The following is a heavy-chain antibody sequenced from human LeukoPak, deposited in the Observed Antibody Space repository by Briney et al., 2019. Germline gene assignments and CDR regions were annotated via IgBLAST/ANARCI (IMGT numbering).Heavy chain of an antibody. CDR2: ISAYNGNT. J-gene: IGHJ1*01. D-gene: IGHD3-22*01. CDR1: GYTFTSYG. Sequence: ASVKVSCKASGYTFTSYGISWVRQAPGQGREWMGWISAYNGNTNYAQKLQGRVTMTTDTSTSTAYMELRSLRSDDTAVYYCAREGPNYYDSSGYPPEYFQHWGQGTLVTVSS. CDR3: AREGPNYYDSSGYPPEYFQH. V-gene: IGHV1-18*01.